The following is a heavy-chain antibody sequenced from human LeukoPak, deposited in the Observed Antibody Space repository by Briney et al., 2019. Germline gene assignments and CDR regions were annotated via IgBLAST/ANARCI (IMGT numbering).Heavy chain of an antibody. J-gene: IGHJ4*02. CDR2: ISSSSSYI. D-gene: IGHD3-22*01. CDR3: ARDSSGYYPKPFDY. CDR1: GFNFSSYS. Sequence: PGGSLRLSCGASGFNFSSYSMNWVRQARGKGLEWVSSISSSSSYIYYADSAKGRFTIPRDNPKNSLYLQMNSLRAEDTAVYYCARDSSGYYPKPFDYWGQGTLVTVSS. V-gene: IGHV3-21*01.